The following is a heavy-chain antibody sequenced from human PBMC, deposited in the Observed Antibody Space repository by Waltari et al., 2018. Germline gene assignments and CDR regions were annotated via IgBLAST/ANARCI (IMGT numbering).Heavy chain of an antibody. CDR3: AKEGGLYGSGSYSPLDY. V-gene: IGHV3-30*18. J-gene: IGHJ4*02. CDR1: GFTFSSYG. Sequence: QVQLVESGGGVVQPGRSLRLSCAASGFTFSSYGMHWVRQAPGKGLEWVAVISYDGSNKYYADSVKGRFTISRDNSKNTLYLQMNSLRAEDTAVYYCAKEGGLYGSGSYSPLDYWGQGTLVTVSS. D-gene: IGHD3-10*01. CDR2: ISYDGSNK.